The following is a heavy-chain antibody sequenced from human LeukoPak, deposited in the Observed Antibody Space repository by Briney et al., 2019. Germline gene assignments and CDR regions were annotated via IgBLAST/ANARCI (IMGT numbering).Heavy chain of an antibody. V-gene: IGHV3-23*01. J-gene: IGHJ4*02. Sequence: GGSLRLSCAASGFTFGSYGMSWVRQAPGKGLEWVSAISTSAAGTYYAASVKGRFTISRDNSRNTLYLQMNSLRAEDTAVYYCAKASAVDHYLSFDYWGQGPLVTVSS. CDR3: AKASAVDHYLSFDY. CDR2: ISTSAAGT. CDR1: GFTFGSYG. D-gene: IGHD2/OR15-2a*01.